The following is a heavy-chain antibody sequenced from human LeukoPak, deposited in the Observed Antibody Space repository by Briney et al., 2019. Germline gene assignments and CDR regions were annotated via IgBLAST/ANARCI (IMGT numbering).Heavy chain of an antibody. CDR2: ISHSGST. Sequence: SETLSLTCTVSGYSISSGYHWGWIRQAPGTGLEWIGTISHSGSTYYNPALKSRVNISVDTSKNQFSLKLSSVTAADTAVYYCATGAGATFDYWGQGTLVTVSS. CDR3: ATGAGATFDY. V-gene: IGHV4-38-2*02. D-gene: IGHD1-26*01. CDR1: GYSISSGYH. J-gene: IGHJ4*02.